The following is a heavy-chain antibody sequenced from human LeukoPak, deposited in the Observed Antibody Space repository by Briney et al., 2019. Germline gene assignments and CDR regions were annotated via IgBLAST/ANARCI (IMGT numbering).Heavy chain of an antibody. CDR3: ARGPYYDFWSGYSVAHYGMDV. V-gene: IGHV1-18*01. D-gene: IGHD3-3*01. CDR2: ISAYNGNT. Sequence: ASVKVSCKASGGTFSSYAISWVRQAPGQGLEWMGWISAYNGNTNYAQKLQGRVTMTTDTSTSTAYMELRSLRSDDTAVYYCARGPYYDFWSGYSVAHYGMDVWGQGTTVTVSS. CDR1: GGTFSSYA. J-gene: IGHJ6*02.